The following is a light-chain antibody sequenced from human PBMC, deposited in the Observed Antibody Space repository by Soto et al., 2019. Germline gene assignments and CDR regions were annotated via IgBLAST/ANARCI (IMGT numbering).Light chain of an antibody. J-gene: IGKJ2*01. V-gene: IGKV3-20*01. Sequence: LSPGERATLSCRASQSVSSNYLVWYQQKPGQAPRPLIYGASSRATGIPDRFSGSGSGTDFTLTISRLEPEDFAVYYCQQYANSPFTFGQGTKLEIK. CDR3: QQYANSPFT. CDR2: GAS. CDR1: QSVSSNY.